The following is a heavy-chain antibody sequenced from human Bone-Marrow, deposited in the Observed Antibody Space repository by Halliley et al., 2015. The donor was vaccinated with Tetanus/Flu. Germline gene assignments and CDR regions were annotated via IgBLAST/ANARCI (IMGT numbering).Heavy chain of an antibody. CDR2: ISYSGTT. Sequence: TLSLTCIVSGGSISNDYWSWIRQPPGKGLEWIGYISYSGTTKYNPSLESRVTISIDTSKNQFSLNLDSVTAADTAIYYCASAPNGTKFHCWRQGTVVTFSS. CDR3: ASAPNGTKFHC. D-gene: IGHD7-27*01. V-gene: IGHV4-59*01. J-gene: IGHJ4*02. CDR1: GGSISNDY.